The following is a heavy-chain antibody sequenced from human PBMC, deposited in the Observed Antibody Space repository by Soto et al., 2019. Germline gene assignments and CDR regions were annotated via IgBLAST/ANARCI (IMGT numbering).Heavy chain of an antibody. CDR2: IIPIFGTA. D-gene: IGHD6-19*01. V-gene: IGHV1-69*13. CDR1: GGTFSSYA. Sequence: AASVKVSCKASGGTFSSYAISWVRQAPGQGLEWMGGIIPIFGTANYAQKFQGRVTITADESTSTAYMELSSLRSEDTAVYYCARESSGRHTYYYYGMDVWGQGTTVTVS. J-gene: IGHJ6*02. CDR3: ARESSGRHTYYYYGMDV.